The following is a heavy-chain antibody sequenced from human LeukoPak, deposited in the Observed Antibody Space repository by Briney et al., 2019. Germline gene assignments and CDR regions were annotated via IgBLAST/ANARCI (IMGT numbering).Heavy chain of an antibody. CDR3: ARGSPGGDFDY. CDR1: GFTFSSYG. J-gene: IGHJ4*02. Sequence: GGSLRLSCAASGFTFSSYGMHWVRQAPGKGLGWVAVISYDGSNKYYADSVKGRFTISRDNSKNSLYLQMNSLRAEDTAVYYCARGSPGGDFDYWGQGTLVTVSS. V-gene: IGHV3-30*03. D-gene: IGHD3-16*01. CDR2: ISYDGSNK.